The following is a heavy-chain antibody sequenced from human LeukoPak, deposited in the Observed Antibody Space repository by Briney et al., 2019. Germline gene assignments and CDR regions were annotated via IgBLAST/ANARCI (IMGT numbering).Heavy chain of an antibody. D-gene: IGHD6-19*01. CDR3: ARWLYSSGWAIDY. V-gene: IGHV3-7*01. Sequence: GGSLRLSCAASGFTFSNYYMNWVRQAPGKGLEWVANIRQDGSAQLYADSVKGRFTISRDNAKNSLYLQMNSLRDEDTAVYYCARWLYSSGWAIDYWGQGTLVTVSS. CDR2: IRQDGSAQ. J-gene: IGHJ4*02. CDR1: GFTFSNYY.